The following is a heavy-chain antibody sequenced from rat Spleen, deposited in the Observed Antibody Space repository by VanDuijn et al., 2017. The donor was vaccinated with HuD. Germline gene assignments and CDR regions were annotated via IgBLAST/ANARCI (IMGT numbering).Heavy chain of an antibody. CDR2: ITNSGGST. J-gene: IGHJ2*01. V-gene: IGHV5-20*01. Sequence: EVQLVESGGGLVQPGRSLKLSCAASGFTFSDYNMAWVRQAPTKGLEWVASITNSGGSTYYRDSVKGRFTISRDNAKSSLYLQMNSLRSEDTATYYCAVAGYGYWGQGVMVTVSS. CDR3: AVAGYGY. CDR1: GFTFSDYN. D-gene: IGHD4-3*01.